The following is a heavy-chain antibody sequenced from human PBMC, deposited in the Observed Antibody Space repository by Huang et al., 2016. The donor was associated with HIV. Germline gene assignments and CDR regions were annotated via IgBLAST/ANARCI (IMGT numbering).Heavy chain of an antibody. CDR2: MNPKSGKT. J-gene: IGHJ4*02. V-gene: IGHV1-8*03. CDR1: GFNFNNYD. D-gene: IGHD3-22*01. Sequence: QVQLVQSGAEVKKPGASVKVSCKASGFNFNNYDFNWVRQASGQGRGWMGWMNPKSGKTGYVQKFQGRVTITRNTSITTAYMELRSLRSEDTAVYYCARARGFLYDSTGYYSRYYFDSWGQGTLVTISS. CDR3: ARARGFLYDSTGYYSRYYFDS.